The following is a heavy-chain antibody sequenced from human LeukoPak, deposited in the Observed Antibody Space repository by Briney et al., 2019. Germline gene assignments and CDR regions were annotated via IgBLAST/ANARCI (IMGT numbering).Heavy chain of an antibody. J-gene: IGHJ4*02. V-gene: IGHV4-59*01. CDR3: ARETSLAGFASGLGFNY. D-gene: IGHD6-19*01. Sequence: SETLSLTCTVSGGSISGWYWSWIRQPPGKGLEWIGYIYGSGYTNYNPSLKSRVTMSIDTSKNHCSLKLTSVTAADTATYYCARETSLAGFASGLGFNYWGQGILVTVSS. CDR1: GGSISGWY. CDR2: IYGSGYT.